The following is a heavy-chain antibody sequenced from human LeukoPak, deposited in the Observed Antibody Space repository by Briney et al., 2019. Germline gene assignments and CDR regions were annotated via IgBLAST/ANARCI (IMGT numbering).Heavy chain of an antibody. Sequence: TGGSLRLSCAASGFTFRTYAMSWARQAPGKGLEWVSEISGSGESTYYAESVKGHFTISRDNAKNSLYLQMNSLRAEDTALYYCARGKYYYGSGVDYWGQGTLVTVSS. D-gene: IGHD3-10*01. CDR1: GFTFRTYA. J-gene: IGHJ4*02. CDR3: ARGKYYYGSGVDY. CDR2: ISGSGEST. V-gene: IGHV3-23*01.